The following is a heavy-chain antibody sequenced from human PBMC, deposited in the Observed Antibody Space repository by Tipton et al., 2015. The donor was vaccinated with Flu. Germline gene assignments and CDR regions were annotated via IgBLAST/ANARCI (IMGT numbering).Heavy chain of an antibody. J-gene: IGHJ4*02. CDR3: ARDNYDYIWGSYRYTDY. Sequence: SLRLSCAASGFTVSSNYMSWVRQAPGKGLEWVSVIYSGGSTYYADSVKGRFTISRDNSKNTLYLQMNSLRAEDTAVYYCARDNYDYIWGSYRYTDYWGQGTLVTVSS. V-gene: IGHV3-53*01. CDR2: IYSGGST. CDR1: GFTVSSNY. D-gene: IGHD3-16*02.